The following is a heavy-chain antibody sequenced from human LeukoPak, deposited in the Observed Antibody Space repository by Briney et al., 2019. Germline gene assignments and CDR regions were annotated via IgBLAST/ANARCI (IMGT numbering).Heavy chain of an antibody. V-gene: IGHV4-4*07. CDR2: IYTSGNT. CDR3: AREVADVVVPAAVYYFYMDV. J-gene: IGHJ6*03. D-gene: IGHD2-2*01. CDR1: GGSISPYY. Sequence: SETLSLTCTVSGGSISPYYWSWVRQPAGKGLEWIGRIYTSGNTNYNPSLESRVTMSVDTSKNQFSLKLRSVSAADTAVYYCAREVADVVVPAAVYYFYMDVWGKGTTVTASS.